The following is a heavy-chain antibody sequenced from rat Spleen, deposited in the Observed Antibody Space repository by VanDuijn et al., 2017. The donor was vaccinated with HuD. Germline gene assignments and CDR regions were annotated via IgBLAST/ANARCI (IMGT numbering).Heavy chain of an antibody. CDR3: ARLGGKYSSYNYLDN. Sequence: EVQLVESGGGLVQPGRSLKLSCAASGFTFSDYAMAWVRQAPKKGLEWVATIVYDGSSYYYRDSVKGRFTISRDNAKNSLHLQMDSLRSEDTATYYCARLGGKYSSYNYLDNWGQGDKVTVSS. CDR1: GFTFSDYA. J-gene: IGHJ2*01. V-gene: IGHV5-17*01. D-gene: IGHD1-2*01. CDR2: IVYDGSSY.